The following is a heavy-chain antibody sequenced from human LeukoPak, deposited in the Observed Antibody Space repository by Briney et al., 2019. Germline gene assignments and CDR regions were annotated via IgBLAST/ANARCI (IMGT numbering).Heavy chain of an antibody. CDR2: IYFSGST. J-gene: IGHJ6*02. Sequence: SETLSLTCTVSGGSISSYYWNWIRQPAGKGLEWIGRIYFSGSTNYNPSLKSRVTMSVDTSKNQFSLKLSSVTAADTAVYYCARDTAQYYDFWSGYHYYGMDVWGQGTTVTVSS. CDR3: ARDTAQYYDFWSGYHYYGMDV. V-gene: IGHV4-4*07. CDR1: GGSISSYY. D-gene: IGHD3-3*01.